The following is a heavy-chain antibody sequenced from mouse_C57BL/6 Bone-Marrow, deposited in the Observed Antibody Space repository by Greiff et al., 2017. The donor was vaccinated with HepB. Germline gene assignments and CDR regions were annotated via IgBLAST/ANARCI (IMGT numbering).Heavy chain of an antibody. D-gene: IGHD1-1*01. CDR2: IWSDGST. Sequence: VKLMESGPGLVAPSQSLSITCTVSGFSLTSYGVHWVRQPPGKGLEWLVVIWSDGSTTYNSALKSRLSISKDNSKSQVFLKMNSLQTDDTAMYYCARHGDYYGSSPPFAYWGQGTLVTVSA. CDR3: ARHGDYYGSSPPFAY. CDR1: GFSLTSYG. V-gene: IGHV2-6-1*01. J-gene: IGHJ3*01.